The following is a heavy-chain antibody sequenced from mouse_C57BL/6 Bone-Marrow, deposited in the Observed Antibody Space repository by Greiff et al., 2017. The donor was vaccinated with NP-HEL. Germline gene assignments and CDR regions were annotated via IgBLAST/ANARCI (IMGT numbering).Heavy chain of an antibody. Sequence: VQLQQSGPELVKPGASVKISCKASGYSFTDYNMNWVKQSNGKSLEWIGVINPNYGTTSYNQKFTGKATLTVAQSSITAYMQLNSLTSEDSAVYYCARLGYSKDLFDYWGQGTTLTVSS. V-gene: IGHV1-39*01. D-gene: IGHD2-5*01. J-gene: IGHJ2*01. CDR2: INPNYGTT. CDR1: GYSFTDYN. CDR3: ARLGYSKDLFDY.